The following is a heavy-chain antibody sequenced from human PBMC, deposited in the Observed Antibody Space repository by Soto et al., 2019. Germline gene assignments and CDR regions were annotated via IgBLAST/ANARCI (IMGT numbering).Heavy chain of an antibody. CDR3: ANTYYDILTGSSLFDY. D-gene: IGHD3-9*01. V-gene: IGHV1-69*02. CDR2: IIPILGIA. Sequence: GASVKVSCKASGGTFSSYTISWVRQAPGQGLEWMGRIIPILGIANYAQKFQGRVTITADKSTSTAYMELSSLRSEDTAVYHCANTYYDILTGSSLFDYWGQGTLVTVSS. J-gene: IGHJ4*02. CDR1: GGTFSSYT.